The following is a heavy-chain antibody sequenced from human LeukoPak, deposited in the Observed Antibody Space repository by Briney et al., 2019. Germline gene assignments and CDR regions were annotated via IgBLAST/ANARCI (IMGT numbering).Heavy chain of an antibody. Sequence: GGSLRLSCAASGFTFSSYAMHWVRQAPGKGLEWVAVISYDGSNKYYADSVKGRFTISRDNSKNTLYLQMNSLRAEDTAVYYCARDRTVRGVLANWFDPWGQGTLVTVSS. CDR2: ISYDGSNK. CDR1: GFTFSSYA. V-gene: IGHV3-30-3*01. CDR3: ARDRTVRGVLANWFDP. J-gene: IGHJ5*02. D-gene: IGHD3-10*01.